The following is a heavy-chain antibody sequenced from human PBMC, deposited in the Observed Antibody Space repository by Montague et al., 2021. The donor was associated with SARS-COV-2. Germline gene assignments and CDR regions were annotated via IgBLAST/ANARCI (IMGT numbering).Heavy chain of an antibody. CDR2: ILGSGSTK. CDR1: GFIFSNSG. J-gene: IGHJ4*02. CDR3: VRDRWPYYFDY. Sequence: SLRLSCAASGFIFSNSGMNWVRQAPGKGLEWISYILGSGSTKHNXXSLEGRFTISRDNAKNSLYLQMNSLRDEDTAVYYCVRDRWPYYFDYWGQGTLVTVSS. D-gene: IGHD5-24*01. V-gene: IGHV3-48*02.